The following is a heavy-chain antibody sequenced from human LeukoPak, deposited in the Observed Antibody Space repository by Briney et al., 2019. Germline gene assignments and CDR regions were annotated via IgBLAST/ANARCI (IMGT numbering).Heavy chain of an antibody. CDR1: GFTFSSYS. J-gene: IGHJ4*02. Sequence: GGSLRLSCAASGFTFSSYSMNWVRQAPGKGLEWLSYISSIGSTIYYADSVKGRFTISRDNAKNSLYLQMNSLRAEDTAVYYCARGARWIDFWGQGTLVTVSS. D-gene: IGHD1-1*01. V-gene: IGHV3-48*04. CDR3: ARGARWIDF. CDR2: ISSIGSTI.